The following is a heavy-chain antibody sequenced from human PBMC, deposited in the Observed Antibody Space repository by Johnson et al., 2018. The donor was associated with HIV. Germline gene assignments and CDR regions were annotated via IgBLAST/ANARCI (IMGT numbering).Heavy chain of an antibody. CDR1: GFAVSKNY. Sequence: VQLVESGGGVVQPGGSLRLSCAASGFAVSKNYLTWVRQAPGKGLEWVSIIYSGGSTYYADSVKGRFTISRDNSKNTLYLQMNSLRVEDTAVYYCARGSGHAFDIWGQGTVVTVSS. CDR3: ARGSGHAFDI. D-gene: IGHD3-3*01. V-gene: IGHV3-53*04. CDR2: IYSGGST. J-gene: IGHJ3*02.